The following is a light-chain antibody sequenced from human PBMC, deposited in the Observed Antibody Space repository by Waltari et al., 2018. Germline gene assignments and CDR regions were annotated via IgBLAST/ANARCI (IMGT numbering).Light chain of an antibody. CDR2: LGS. CDR1: QSLQHFNVNNY. V-gene: IGKV2-28*01. CDR3: MQGLQTPWT. J-gene: IGKJ1*01. Sequence: DIGMTQSPLSLAVTPGEPASISCRSSQSLQHFNVNNYLDWYLQKTGQPPQLLIYLGSTRASGVPDRFSGRGSGTYFTLKISRVEAEDVGVYYCMQGLQTPWTFGQGTKVEIK.